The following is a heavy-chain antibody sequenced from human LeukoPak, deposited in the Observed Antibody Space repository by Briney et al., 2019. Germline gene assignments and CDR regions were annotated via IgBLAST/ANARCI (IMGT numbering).Heavy chain of an antibody. J-gene: IGHJ4*02. CDR2: IYYSGSI. Sequence: SETLFLTCSVSGGSIRSYYWSWIRQPPGKGLEWIAYIYYSGSINYNPSLKSRVTISADTSKNQLSLNLTSVTAADTAVYYCASLRGVGASPFDYWGQGTLVTVSS. CDR1: GGSIRSYY. CDR3: ASLRGVGASPFDY. D-gene: IGHD1-26*01. V-gene: IGHV4-59*01.